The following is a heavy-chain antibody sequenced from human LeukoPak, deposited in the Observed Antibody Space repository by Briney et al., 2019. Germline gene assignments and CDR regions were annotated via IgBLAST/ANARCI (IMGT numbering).Heavy chain of an antibody. V-gene: IGHV4-59*12. D-gene: IGHD6-19*01. J-gene: IGHJ4*02. Sequence: PSETLSLTCTVSGVSISSYYWSWIRQPPGKGLVWSGYIYYSGSTNYNPSLKSRVTISVDTSKNQFSLKLSSVTAADTAVYDCAREARIAVAGRRAWYFDYWGQGTLVTVSS. CDR2: IYYSGST. CDR1: GVSISSYY. CDR3: AREARIAVAGRRAWYFDY.